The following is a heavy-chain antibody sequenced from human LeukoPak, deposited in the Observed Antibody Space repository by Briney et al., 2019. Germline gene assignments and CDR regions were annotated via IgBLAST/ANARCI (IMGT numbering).Heavy chain of an antibody. CDR2: IYYSGST. V-gene: IGHV4-59*08. D-gene: IGHD6-13*01. CDR3: ARRDSSSWFDY. Sequence: SETLSLTCTVSGGSISSYYWSWIRQPPAKGLGWIGYIYYSGSTNYNPSLKSRVTISVDTSKNQFSLKLSSVTAADTAVYYCARRDSSSWFDYWGQGTLVTVSS. CDR1: GGSISSYY. J-gene: IGHJ4*02.